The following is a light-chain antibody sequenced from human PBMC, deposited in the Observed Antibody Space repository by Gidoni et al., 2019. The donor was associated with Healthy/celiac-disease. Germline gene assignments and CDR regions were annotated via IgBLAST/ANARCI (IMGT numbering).Light chain of an antibody. CDR1: QSVLYSSNNKNY. Sequence: DIVMTQSPDSLAGSLGERATINCKSSQSVLYSSNNKNYLAWYQQKPGQPPKLLIYWASTRESGVPDRFSGSGSGTDFTLTISSLQAEDVAVYYCQQYYSTPLTFGVGTKVEIK. V-gene: IGKV4-1*01. CDR3: QQYYSTPLT. CDR2: WAS. J-gene: IGKJ4*01.